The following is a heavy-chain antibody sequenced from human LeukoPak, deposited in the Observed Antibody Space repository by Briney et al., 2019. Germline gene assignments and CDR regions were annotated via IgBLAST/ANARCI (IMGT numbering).Heavy chain of an antibody. CDR1: GSTFSTYP. J-gene: IGHJ4*02. Sequence: GGSLRLSCTASGSTFSTYPMTWVRQAPGQGLEWVSAISGNSVTIYYADSVKGRFTISRDNSKNTLYLQMYSLRAEDTAVYYCAKILSGTYSFDLWGQGTLVAVSS. V-gene: IGHV3-23*01. CDR3: AKILSGTYSFDL. D-gene: IGHD1-26*01. CDR2: ISGNSVTI.